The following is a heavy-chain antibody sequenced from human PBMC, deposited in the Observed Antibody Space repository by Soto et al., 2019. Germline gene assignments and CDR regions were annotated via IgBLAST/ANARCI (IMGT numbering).Heavy chain of an antibody. CDR1: GFTFSSYA. J-gene: IGHJ6*02. CDR2: ISGSGGST. Sequence: GGSLRLSCAASGFTFSSYAMSWVRQAPGKGLEWVSAISGSGGSTYYADSVKGRFTISRDNSKNTLYLQMNSLRAEDTAVYYCAKAAEQLAVLIYGMDVWGQGTTVTVSS. CDR3: AKAAEQLAVLIYGMDV. V-gene: IGHV3-23*01. D-gene: IGHD6-13*01.